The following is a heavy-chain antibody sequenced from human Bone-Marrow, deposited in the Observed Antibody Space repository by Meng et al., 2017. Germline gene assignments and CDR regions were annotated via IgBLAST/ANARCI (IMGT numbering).Heavy chain of an antibody. CDR1: GFTFNSYT. CDR3: VPRTTYFDS. CDR2: ISSTGGAT. V-gene: IGHV3-23*01. D-gene: IGHD4-11*01. J-gene: IGHJ4*02. Sequence: EVQLLESGGGLVQPGWSLRLSCAASGFTFNSYTISWVRQAPGKGLEWVSTISSTGGATYYTDSVKGRLIISRDNSKNTLYLQMNSLRAEDTAVYYCVPRTTYFDSWGLGTLVTVSS.